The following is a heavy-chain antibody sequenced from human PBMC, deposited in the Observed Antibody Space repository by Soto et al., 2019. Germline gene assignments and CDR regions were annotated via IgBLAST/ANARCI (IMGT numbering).Heavy chain of an antibody. CDR2: IIPIFGTA. J-gene: IGHJ5*02. CDR3: ARRTVVTGSWFDP. Sequence: SVKVSCEASGGTFSSYAISWVRQAPGQGLEWMGGIIPIFGTANYAQKFQGRVTITAVKSTSTAYMELSSLRSEDTAVYYCARRTVVTGSWFDPWGQGTLVTVSS. V-gene: IGHV1-69*06. CDR1: GGTFSSYA. D-gene: IGHD2-15*01.